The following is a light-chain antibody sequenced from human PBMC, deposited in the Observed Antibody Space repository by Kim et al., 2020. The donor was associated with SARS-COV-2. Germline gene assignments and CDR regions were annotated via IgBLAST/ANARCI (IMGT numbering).Light chain of an antibody. V-gene: IGKV3-20*01. J-gene: IGKJ1*01. Sequence: DIVLTQSPGTLSLSPGERATLSCRASQSVSSNYLAWYQQKPGQAPRLLIYGASSRATGIPDSFSVSESGTDFTLTISRLEPEDFAVYYCQQYGSSPWTFGQGTKVDIK. CDR1: QSVSSNY. CDR3: QQYGSSPWT. CDR2: GAS.